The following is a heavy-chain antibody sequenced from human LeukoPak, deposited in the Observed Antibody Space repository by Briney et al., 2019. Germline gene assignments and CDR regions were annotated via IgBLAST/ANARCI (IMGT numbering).Heavy chain of an antibody. CDR2: ISSNGGST. J-gene: IGHJ4*02. CDR3: ARGLFGTTDY. D-gene: IGHD2/OR15-2a*01. V-gene: IGHV3-64*01. CDR1: GFPFSRYG. Sequence: PGGSLRLSCAASGFPFSRYGMHWVRQAPGKGLEYVSSISSNGGSTYYANSVKGRFTISRDNSKNTLYLQMGSLRAEDMAVYYCARGLFGTTDYWGQGTLVTVSS.